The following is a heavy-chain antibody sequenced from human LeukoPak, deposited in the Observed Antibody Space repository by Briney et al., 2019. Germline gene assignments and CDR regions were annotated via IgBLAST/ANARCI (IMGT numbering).Heavy chain of an antibody. CDR2: ISGSGGST. V-gene: IGHV3-23*01. J-gene: IGHJ4*02. CDR3: ATGGATTSFSRFDY. Sequence: GGSLRLSCAASGFTFSSYAVSWVRQAPGKGLEWVSAISGSGGSTYYADSVKGRFTISRDNSKNTLYLQMNSLRAEDTAVYYRATGGATTSFSRFDYWGQGTLVTVSS. CDR1: GFTFSSYA. D-gene: IGHD4-11*01.